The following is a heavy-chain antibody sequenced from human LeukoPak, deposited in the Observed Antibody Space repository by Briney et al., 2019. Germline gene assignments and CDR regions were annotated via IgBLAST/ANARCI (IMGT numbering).Heavy chain of an antibody. CDR2: ITASGGAT. J-gene: IGHJ4*02. CDR3: ARDHYFDY. Sequence: GRSLRLSCSASGFTFSSYAMSWVRQAPGKGLEWVSAITASGGATLYADSVKGRFTISRDNSKNTLYLQMNSLRAEDTAVYYCARDHYFDYWGQGTLVTVSS. CDR1: GFTFSSYA. V-gene: IGHV3-23*01.